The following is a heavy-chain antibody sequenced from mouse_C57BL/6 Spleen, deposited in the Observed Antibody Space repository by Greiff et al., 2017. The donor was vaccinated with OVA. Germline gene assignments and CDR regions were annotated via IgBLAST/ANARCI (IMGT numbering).Heavy chain of an antibody. Sequence: QVQLKESGPELVKPGASVKISCKASGYAFSSSWMNWVKQRPGKGLEWIGRIYPGDGDTNYNGKFKGKATLTADKSSSTAYMQLSSLTSEDSAVYFCAREAAYYYGSSYAMDYWGQGTSVTVSS. CDR1: GYAFSSSW. V-gene: IGHV1-82*01. CDR2: IYPGDGDT. CDR3: AREAAYYYGSSYAMDY. J-gene: IGHJ4*01. D-gene: IGHD1-1*01.